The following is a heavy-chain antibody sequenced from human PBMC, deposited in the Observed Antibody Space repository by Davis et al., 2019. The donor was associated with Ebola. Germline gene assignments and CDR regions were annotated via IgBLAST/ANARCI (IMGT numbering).Heavy chain of an antibody. V-gene: IGHV3-33*06. Sequence: GESLKISCAASEFSISNYGIHWVRQAPGKGLEWVALIWYDGSLKYYADSVKGRFTISRDISTNTLYLQMNSLRAEDTAVYYCAKDRGGVGGIGYVLDVWGQGTTVTVSS. J-gene: IGHJ6*02. D-gene: IGHD2-8*02. CDR1: EFSISNYG. CDR2: IWYDGSLK. CDR3: AKDRGGVGGIGYVLDV.